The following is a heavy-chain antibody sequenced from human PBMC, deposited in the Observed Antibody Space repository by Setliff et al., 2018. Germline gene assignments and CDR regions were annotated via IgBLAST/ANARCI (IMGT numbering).Heavy chain of an antibody. CDR1: GFTFSSYG. J-gene: IGHJ4*02. D-gene: IGHD1-1*01. V-gene: IGHV3-48*01. CDR3: VKGTAHESRDFDY. Sequence: PGESLKISCAASGFTFSSYGMNWVRQAPGKGLEWLSYISSSSTTIYYADSVKGRFTISRDNSKNTLYLQMNSLRADDTAVYFCVKGTAHESRDFDYWGQGTLVTVSS. CDR2: ISSSSTTI.